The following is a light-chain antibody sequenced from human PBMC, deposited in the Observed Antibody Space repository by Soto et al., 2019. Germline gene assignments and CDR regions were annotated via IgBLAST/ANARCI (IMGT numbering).Light chain of an antibody. CDR2: AAS. V-gene: IGKV1-9*01. CDR1: QGISSS. CDR3: EQVNSYPLT. Sequence: DIQLTQSPSFLSASVGDRVTITCRASQGISSSLAWYQQKPGKAPNFLIYAASTLQTGVPTRFSGSGSGTEFTLTISSLQPEDFASYYCEQVNSYPLTFGGGTKVEIK. J-gene: IGKJ4*01.